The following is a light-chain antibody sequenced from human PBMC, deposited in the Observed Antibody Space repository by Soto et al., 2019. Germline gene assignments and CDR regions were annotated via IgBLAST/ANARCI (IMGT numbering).Light chain of an antibody. V-gene: IGKV1-33*01. J-gene: IGKJ2*01. CDR3: QQFDNRPET. CDR1: QDISNY. Sequence: DIQMTQSPSSLSASVGDRVTITCQASQDISNYLDWYQQKPGKAPKLLIYDASNLETGVPSRFSGGGSGTHFTFAISSLQPEDIGTYYCQQFDNRPETFGQGNKLQIK. CDR2: DAS.